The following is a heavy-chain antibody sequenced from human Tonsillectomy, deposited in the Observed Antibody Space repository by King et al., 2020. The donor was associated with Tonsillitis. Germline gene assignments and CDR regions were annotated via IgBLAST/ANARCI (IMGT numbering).Heavy chain of an antibody. D-gene: IGHD3-22*01. CDR1: GGSISSYY. J-gene: IGHJ3*02. V-gene: IGHV4-59*01. CDR3: ASAQSYYDSSGYYYHAFDI. Sequence: QLQESGPGLVKPSETLSLTCTVSGGSISSYYWSWIRQPPGKGLEWIGYVYYSGSINYNPSLKSRVTISVDTSKNQFSLKLSSVTAADTAVYYCASAQSYYDSSGYYYHAFDIWGQGTMVTVSS. CDR2: VYYSGSI.